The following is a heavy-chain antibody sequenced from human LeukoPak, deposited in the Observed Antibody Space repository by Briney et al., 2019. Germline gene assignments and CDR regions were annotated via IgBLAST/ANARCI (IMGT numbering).Heavy chain of an antibody. CDR3: AREIRSGYYYYGMDV. D-gene: IGHD3-16*02. CDR2: INHSGST. V-gene: IGHV4-34*01. J-gene: IGHJ6*02. CDR1: GGSFSGYY. Sequence: PSETLSLTCAVYGGSFSGYYWSWIRQPPGKGLEWIGEINHSGSTNYNPSLKSRATISVDTSKNQFSLKLSSVTAADTAVYYCAREIRSGYYYYGMDVWGQGTTVTVSS.